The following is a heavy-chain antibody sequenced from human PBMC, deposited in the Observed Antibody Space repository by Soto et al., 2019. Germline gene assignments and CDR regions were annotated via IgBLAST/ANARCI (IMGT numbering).Heavy chain of an antibody. Sequence: QVQLVESGGGLVQPGGSLRLSCAASGFTFSDYYMSWIRQAPGKGLEWVSYISSSGSTIYYADSVKGRFTISRDNATNSLYRQMTSLRADNTAVYYCARDRVYGGNDWYFDLWGRGTLVTVSS. V-gene: IGHV3-11*01. D-gene: IGHD4-17*01. CDR2: ISSSGSTI. CDR1: GFTFSDYY. J-gene: IGHJ2*01. CDR3: ARDRVYGGNDWYFDL.